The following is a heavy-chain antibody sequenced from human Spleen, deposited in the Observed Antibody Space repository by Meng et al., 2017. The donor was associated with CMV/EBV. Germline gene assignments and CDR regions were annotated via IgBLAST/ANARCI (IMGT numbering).Heavy chain of an antibody. CDR3: ARDVVEGSVWLGY. Sequence: GECLKISCAASGFTFSSYAMTWVRQAPGKGLEWVSAISDSAINTYYADSVKGRFTISRDNGKNTLYLQMNSLRAEDSAVYYCARDVVEGSVWLGYWGQGTLVTVSS. D-gene: IGHD2-15*01. V-gene: IGHV3-23*01. CDR1: GFTFSSYA. J-gene: IGHJ4*02. CDR2: ISDSAINT.